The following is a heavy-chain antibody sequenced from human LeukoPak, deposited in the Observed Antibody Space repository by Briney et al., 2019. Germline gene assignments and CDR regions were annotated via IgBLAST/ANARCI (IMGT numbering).Heavy chain of an antibody. CDR2: ISYDGSNK. CDR1: GFTFSSYG. V-gene: IGHV3-30*18. D-gene: IGHD3-22*01. J-gene: IGHJ4*02. CDR3: AKDGDYYDSGGYSSFFDY. Sequence: GGSLRLSCAASGFTFSSYGMHWVRQAPGKGLEWVAVISYDGSNKYYADSVKGRFAISRDNSKNTLYLQMNSLRAEDTAVYYCAKDGDYYDSGGYSSFFDYWGQGTLVTVSS.